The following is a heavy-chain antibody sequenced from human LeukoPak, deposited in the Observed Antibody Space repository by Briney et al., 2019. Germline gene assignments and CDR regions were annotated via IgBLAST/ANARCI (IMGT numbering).Heavy chain of an antibody. CDR3: ARVPTEDYGSGRPDAFDI. D-gene: IGHD3-10*01. J-gene: IGHJ3*02. V-gene: IGHV4-38-2*02. CDR2: IYHSGST. CDR1: GYSISSGYY. Sequence: SETLSLTCTVSGYSISSGYYWGWIRQPPGKGLEWIGSIYHSGSTYYNPSLKSRVTISVDTSKNQFSLKLSSVTAADTAVYYCARVPTEDYGSGRPDAFDIWGQGTMVTVSS.